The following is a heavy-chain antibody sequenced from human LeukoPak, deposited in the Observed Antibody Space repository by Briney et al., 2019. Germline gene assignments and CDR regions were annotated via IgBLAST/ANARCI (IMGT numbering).Heavy chain of an antibody. J-gene: IGHJ4*02. CDR3: ARDIAAAGLADY. CDR2: ISYDGSNK. Sequence: GGSLRLSCAASGFTFSSYAMHWVRQAPGKGLEWVAVISYDGSNKYYADSVKGRFTISRDNSKNTLYLQMNSLRAEDTAVYYCARDIAAAGLADYWGQGTLVTVSS. V-gene: IGHV3-30*04. D-gene: IGHD6-13*01. CDR1: GFTFSSYA.